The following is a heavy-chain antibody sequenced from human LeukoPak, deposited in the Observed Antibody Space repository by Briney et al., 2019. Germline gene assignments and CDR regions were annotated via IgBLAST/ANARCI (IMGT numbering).Heavy chain of an antibody. CDR3: AKDIYYDSSGYRGHFDY. CDR2: MSYDGSNK. J-gene: IGHJ4*02. D-gene: IGHD3-22*01. CDR1: GFTFSGYA. V-gene: IGHV3-30*18. Sequence: GSLRLSCAASGFTFSGYAMHWVRQAPGKGLEWVAVMSYDGSNKYYVDSVKGRFTVSRDNSKNTLYLQMNSLRAEDTAVYYCAKDIYYDSSGYRGHFDYWGQGTLLTVSS.